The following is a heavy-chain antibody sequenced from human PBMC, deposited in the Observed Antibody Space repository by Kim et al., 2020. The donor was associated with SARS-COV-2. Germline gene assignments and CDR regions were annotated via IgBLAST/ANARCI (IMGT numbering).Heavy chain of an antibody. V-gene: IGHV3-23*01. J-gene: IGHJ4*02. Sequence: GGSLRLSCAASFFPFFLYALRWAPQAPGKGPEWGWEISVSGRNTHYADSVKGRFTISRDNSMNTLYLQMNSLRAEDTAVYYCDASDYWGQGTLVTVSS. CDR3: DASDY. CDR1: FFPFFLYA. CDR2: ISVSGRNT.